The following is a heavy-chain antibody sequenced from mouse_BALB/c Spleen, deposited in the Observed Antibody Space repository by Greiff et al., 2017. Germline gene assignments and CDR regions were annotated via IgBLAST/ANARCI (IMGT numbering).Heavy chain of an antibody. CDR1: GYTFTSYW. CDR2: INPSTGYT. CDR3: ARNGYYVAWFAY. J-gene: IGHJ3*01. V-gene: IGHV1-7*01. Sequence: VQLQQSGAELAKPGASVKMSCKASGYTFTSYWMNWVKQRPGQGLEWIGYINPSTGYTEYNQKFKDKATVTADKSSSTAYMQLSSLTSEDSAVYYCARNGYYVAWFAYWGQGTPVTVSA. D-gene: IGHD2-3*01.